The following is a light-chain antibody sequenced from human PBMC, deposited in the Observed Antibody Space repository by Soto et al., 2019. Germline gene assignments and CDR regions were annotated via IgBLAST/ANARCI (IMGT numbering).Light chain of an antibody. CDR3: QQYGSSPTWT. CDR1: QSVNTY. CDR2: GVS. Sequence: IVLTQSPATLSLSPGERATLSCRASQSVNTYLGWYQQRPGQAPILLIYGVSSRASGIPDRFSGSGSGTDFTLTISRLESEDFAVYYCQQYGSSPTWTFGQGTKVDIK. V-gene: IGKV3-20*01. J-gene: IGKJ1*01.